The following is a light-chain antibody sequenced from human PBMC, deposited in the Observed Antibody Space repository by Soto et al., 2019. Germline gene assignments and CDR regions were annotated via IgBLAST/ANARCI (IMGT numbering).Light chain of an antibody. J-gene: IGKJ2*01. V-gene: IGKV3-11*01. Sequence: EIVLTQSPATLSLSPGERATLSCRASQSVSSYLAWYQQKPGQAPRLLIYDASNRATGIPARFSGSGSGTDFTLCIISLEPEYFAVYYCLQPYTFGQGTNLEIK. CDR1: QSVSSY. CDR2: DAS. CDR3: LQPYT.